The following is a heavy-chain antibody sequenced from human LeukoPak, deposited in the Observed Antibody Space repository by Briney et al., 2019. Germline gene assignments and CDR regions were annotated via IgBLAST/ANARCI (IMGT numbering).Heavy chain of an antibody. V-gene: IGHV1-69*13. D-gene: IGHD7-27*01. CDR1: GGTFSSYA. J-gene: IGHJ6*02. CDR3: ARDQQGTHYYYYGMDV. Sequence: ASVKVSCKASGGTFSSYAISWVRQAPGQGLEWMGGIIPIFGTANYAQKFQGGVTITADESTSTAYMELSSLRSEDTAVYYCARDQQGTHYYYYGMDVWGQGTTVTVSS. CDR2: IIPIFGTA.